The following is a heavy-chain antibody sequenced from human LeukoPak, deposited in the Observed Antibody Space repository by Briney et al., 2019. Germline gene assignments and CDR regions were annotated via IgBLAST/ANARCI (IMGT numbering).Heavy chain of an antibody. V-gene: IGHV4-59*12. CDR1: GGSISSYY. Sequence: PSETLSLTCTVSGGSISSYYWSWIRQPPGNRLEWIGYIYYSGSTNYNPSLKSRVTISVDTSKNQFSLKLSSVTAADTAVYYCARVAAAGALAYYYYMDVWGKGTTVTVSS. D-gene: IGHD6-13*01. CDR2: IYYSGST. CDR3: ARVAAAGALAYYYYMDV. J-gene: IGHJ6*03.